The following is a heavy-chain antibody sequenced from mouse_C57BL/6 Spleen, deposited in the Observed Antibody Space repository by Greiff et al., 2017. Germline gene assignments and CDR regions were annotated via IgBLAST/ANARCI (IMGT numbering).Heavy chain of an antibody. CDR1: GFSLTSYG. CDR3: ARNSGGTPFDY. CDR2: IWSGGST. J-gene: IGHJ2*01. D-gene: IGHD3-2*02. V-gene: IGHV2-2*01. Sequence: QVQLKESGPGLVQPSQSLSITCTVSGFSLTSYGVHWVRQSPGQGLEWLGVIWSGGSTDYNADFISRLSIRKDNTKSQVFFKMNSLQAADSSLYYCARNSGGTPFDYWGQGTTLTVSS.